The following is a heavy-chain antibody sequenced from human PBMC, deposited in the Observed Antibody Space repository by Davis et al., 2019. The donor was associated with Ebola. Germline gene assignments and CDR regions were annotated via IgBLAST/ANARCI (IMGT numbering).Heavy chain of an antibody. CDR3: TTDSSSWLEYYYYYYGMDV. J-gene: IGHJ6*02. Sequence: GESLKISCAASGFTFSNAWMNWVRQAPGKGLEWVGRIKSKTDGGTTDYAAPVKGRFTISRDDSKNTLYLQMNSLKTEDTAVYYCTTDSSSWLEYYYYYYGMDVWGQGTTVTVSS. CDR1: GFTFSNAW. D-gene: IGHD6-13*01. V-gene: IGHV3-15*07. CDR2: IKSKTDGGTT.